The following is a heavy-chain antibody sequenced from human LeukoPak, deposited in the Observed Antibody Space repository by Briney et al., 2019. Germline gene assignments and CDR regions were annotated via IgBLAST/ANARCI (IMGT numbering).Heavy chain of an antibody. CDR1: GGSISSHY. CDR3: ARGTDYYDSSGYYGGWFDP. D-gene: IGHD3-22*01. Sequence: SDTLYLTCNVSGGSISSHYCSWVRQPPGQGLEWIGYIYYIGSTNYTPSLKSRVTISVDTSKNQFSLKLSSVTAADTAVYYCARGTDYYDSSGYYGGWFDPWGQGTLVTVSS. V-gene: IGHV4-59*11. J-gene: IGHJ5*02. CDR2: IYYIGST.